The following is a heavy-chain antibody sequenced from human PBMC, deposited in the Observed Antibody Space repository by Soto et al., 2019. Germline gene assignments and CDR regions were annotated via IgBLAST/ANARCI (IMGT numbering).Heavy chain of an antibody. Sequence: PTEALSLTCAVYGGSFSGYNRSWIRQPPGKGLEWIGEINHSGSTNYNPSLKSRVTISVDTSKNQFSLKLSSVTAADTAMYYCARESGYCSGGSCYYYYGMDVWGQGTTVTVSS. J-gene: IGHJ6*02. V-gene: IGHV4-34*01. CDR1: GGSFSGYN. CDR3: ARESGYCSGGSCYYYYGMDV. D-gene: IGHD2-15*01. CDR2: INHSGST.